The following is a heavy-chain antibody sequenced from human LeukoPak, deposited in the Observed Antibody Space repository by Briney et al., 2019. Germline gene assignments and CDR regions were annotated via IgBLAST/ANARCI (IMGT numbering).Heavy chain of an antibody. J-gene: IGHJ4*02. CDR1: GYTFTSYD. CDR3: ARGRVAAGDFDY. Sequence: ASVKVSCKASGYTFTSYDIIWVRQATGQGLEWMGWMNPNSGNTGYAQKFQGRVTMTRNTSISTAYMEQSSLRSEDTAVYYCARGRVAAGDFDYWGQGTLVTVSS. V-gene: IGHV1-8*01. D-gene: IGHD2-15*01. CDR2: MNPNSGNT.